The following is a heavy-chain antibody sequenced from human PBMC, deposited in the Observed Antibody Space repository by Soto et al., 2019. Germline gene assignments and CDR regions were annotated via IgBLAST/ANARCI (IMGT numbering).Heavy chain of an antibody. CDR3: ARGYCSGGTCYRFNFDY. D-gene: IGHD2-15*01. CDR2: IYYSGST. V-gene: IGHV4-59*01. Sequence: SEILSLTCTVSGGSISSYYWSWIRQPPGKGLEWIGYIYYSGSTNYNPSLKSRATISVDTSKNQFSLKLSSVTAADTAVYYCARGYCSGGTCYRFNFDYWGQGTLVTVSS. CDR1: GGSISSYY. J-gene: IGHJ4*02.